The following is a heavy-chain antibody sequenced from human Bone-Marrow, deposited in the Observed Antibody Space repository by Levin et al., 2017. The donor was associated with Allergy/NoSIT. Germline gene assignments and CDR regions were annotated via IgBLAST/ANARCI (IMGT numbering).Heavy chain of an antibody. V-gene: IGHV4-39*01. D-gene: IGHD3-16*01. CDR2: MFFNEST. CDR3: ARSVTSWGYLFDY. Sequence: GSLRLSCAVSGGSVSSSNDFWGWIRQPPGKGLEWIASMFFNESTYYNPSLKSRVTMSVDTSKNQVSLNLTSVTAADTSVYYCARSVTSWGYLFDYWGRGTLVTVSS. CDR1: GGSVSSSNDF. J-gene: IGHJ4*02.